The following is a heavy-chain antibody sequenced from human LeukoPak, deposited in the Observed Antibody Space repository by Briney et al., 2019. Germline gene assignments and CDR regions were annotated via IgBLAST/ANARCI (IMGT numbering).Heavy chain of an antibody. CDR1: GFTFSIYS. D-gene: IGHD2-2*01. CDR3: ARGDRDLYCSSTSCYPVL. J-gene: IGHJ4*02. Sequence: PGGSLRLSCVASGFTFSIYSMNWVRQAPGKGLEWVSSISSSSSYIYYADSVKGRFTISRDNAKNSLYLQMNSLRAEDTAVYYCARGDRDLYCSSTSCYPVLGGQGTLVTVSS. CDR2: ISSSSSYI. V-gene: IGHV3-21*01.